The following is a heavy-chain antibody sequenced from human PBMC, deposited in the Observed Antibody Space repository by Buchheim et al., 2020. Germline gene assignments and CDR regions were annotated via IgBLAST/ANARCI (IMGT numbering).Heavy chain of an antibody. D-gene: IGHD6-25*01. Sequence: EMQLVESGGGSVQPGGSLRLSCDASGFTFRTYWMHWVRQRPGEGLVWVSRINLDGSVTSYADSVKGRFTVSRDNAKNALYLEMSSLRAEDTAVYYCARDLTSGWARYFDLWVRGTL. V-gene: IGHV3-74*01. CDR3: ARDLTSGWARYFDL. CDR2: INLDGSVT. CDR1: GFTFRTYW. J-gene: IGHJ2*01.